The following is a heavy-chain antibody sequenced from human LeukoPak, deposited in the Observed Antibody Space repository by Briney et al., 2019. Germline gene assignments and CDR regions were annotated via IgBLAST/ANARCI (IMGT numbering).Heavy chain of an antibody. CDR3: ARAIWSGCSYGSLVRDAFDI. CDR2: INPNSGGT. V-gene: IGHV1-2*02. Sequence: ASVKVSCKASGYTFTGYYMHWVRQAPGQGLEWMGWINPNSGGTNYAQKFQGRVTMTRDTSISTAYMELSRLRSDDTAVYYCARAIWSGCSYGSLVRDAFDIWGQGTMVTVSS. CDR1: GYTFTGYY. D-gene: IGHD5-18*01. J-gene: IGHJ3*02.